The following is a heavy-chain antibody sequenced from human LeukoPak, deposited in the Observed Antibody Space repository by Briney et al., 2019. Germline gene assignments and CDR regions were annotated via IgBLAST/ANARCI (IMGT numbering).Heavy chain of an antibody. Sequence: GGSLRLSCAASGFTFSSYAMSRVRQAPGKGLEWVSAISGSGGNTYYADSVKGRFTISRDNSKNTLYLQMNSLRAEDTAVYYCAKAIYDILTGFVYYFEYWGQGSLVTVSS. V-gene: IGHV3-23*01. D-gene: IGHD3-9*01. CDR3: AKAIYDILTGFVYYFEY. J-gene: IGHJ4*02. CDR2: ISGSGGNT. CDR1: GFTFSSYA.